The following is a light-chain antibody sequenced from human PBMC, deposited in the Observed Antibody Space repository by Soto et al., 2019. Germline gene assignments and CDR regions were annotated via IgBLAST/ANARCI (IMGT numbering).Light chain of an antibody. Sequence: DIQMTQSPSSLSASVGDRVTITCRASQDISNYLVWLQQKPGKAPESLIYAISTLESGVPSRFSGSGSGSQFTLTINGLQPEDFGTYYCQQYMVYPITFGQGTRLDIK. J-gene: IGKJ5*01. CDR3: QQYMVYPIT. CDR1: QDISNY. V-gene: IGKV1-16*01. CDR2: AIS.